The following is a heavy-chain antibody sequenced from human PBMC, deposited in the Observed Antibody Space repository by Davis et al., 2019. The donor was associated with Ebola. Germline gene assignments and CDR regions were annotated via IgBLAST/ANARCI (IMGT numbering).Heavy chain of an antibody. CDR3: AIDADYGEYGWFDP. J-gene: IGHJ5*02. Sequence: GESLKISCAASGFTVSSNYMTWVRQAPGKGLEWVSVIYSGGTTYYADSVKGRFTISRDNSKNTVYLQMNSLRPEDTAAYYCAIDADYGEYGWFDPWGQGTLVIVSS. CDR2: IYSGGTT. CDR1: GFTVSSNY. D-gene: IGHD4-17*01. V-gene: IGHV3-53*05.